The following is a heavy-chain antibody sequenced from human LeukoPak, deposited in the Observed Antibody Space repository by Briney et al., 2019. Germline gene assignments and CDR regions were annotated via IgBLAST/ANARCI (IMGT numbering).Heavy chain of an antibody. CDR2: IYYSGST. CDR3: AIVTTTRDY. V-gene: IGHV4-39*01. D-gene: IGHD3-22*01. J-gene: IGHJ4*02. CDR1: GGSISSSSYY. Sequence: PSETLSLTCTVSGGSISSSSYYWGWLRQPPGQGLEWIGSIYYSGSTYYNPSLKSRVTISVDTSKNQFSLKLSSVTAADTAVYYCAIVTTTRDYWGQGTLVTVSS.